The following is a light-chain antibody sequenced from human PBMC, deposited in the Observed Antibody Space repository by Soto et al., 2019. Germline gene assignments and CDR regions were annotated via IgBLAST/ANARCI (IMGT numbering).Light chain of an antibody. CDR3: RSYGGSYPLL. CDR1: SSDVGGYNY. V-gene: IGLV2-11*01. Sequence: QSALTQPRSVSGSPGQSVTISCTGTSSDVGGYNYVSWYQQHPGKAPKLMIYDVTKRPSGVPDRFSGSKSGNTASLTISGPQSGVGGNYHGRSYGGSYPLLFGEGTKLPVL. J-gene: IGLJ2*01. CDR2: DVT.